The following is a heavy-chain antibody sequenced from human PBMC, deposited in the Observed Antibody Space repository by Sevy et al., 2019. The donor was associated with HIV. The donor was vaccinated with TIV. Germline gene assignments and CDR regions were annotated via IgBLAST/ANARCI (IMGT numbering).Heavy chain of an antibody. CDR2: ISYDGSNK. D-gene: IGHD3-3*01. V-gene: IGHV3-30-3*01. CDR3: ARGRGLLD. CDR1: GFTFSSYA. Sequence: GGSLRLSCAASGFTFSSYAMHWVRQAPGKGLEGVAVISYDGSNKYYADSVKGRFTISRDNSKNTLYLQMNSLRAEDTAVYYCARGRGLLDWGQGTLVTVSS. J-gene: IGHJ4*02.